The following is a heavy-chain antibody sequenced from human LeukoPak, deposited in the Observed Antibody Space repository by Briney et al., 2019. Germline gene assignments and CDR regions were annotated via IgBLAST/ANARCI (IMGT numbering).Heavy chain of an antibody. V-gene: IGHV3-23*01. D-gene: IGHD3-10*01. CDR1: GFTFSSYG. CDR2: ISGSGGST. J-gene: IGHJ4*02. Sequence: PGGSLRLSCAASGFTFSSYGMSWVRQAPGKGLEWVSAISGSGGSTYYADSVKGRFTISRDNSKNTLYLQMSSLRAEDTAVYYCGRRLLAESGSYYTREWGQGTLVTVSS. CDR3: GRRLLAESGSYYTRE.